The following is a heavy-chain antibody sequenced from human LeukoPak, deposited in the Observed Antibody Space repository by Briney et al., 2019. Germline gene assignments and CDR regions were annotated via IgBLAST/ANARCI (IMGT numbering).Heavy chain of an antibody. CDR1: GGTFSSYA. CDR3: ARDFYDRQGRGAFDI. CDR2: IIPIFGTA. J-gene: IGHJ3*02. D-gene: IGHD3-22*01. Sequence: GASVKVSCKASGGTFSSYAISWVRQAPGQGLEWMGGIIPIFGTANYAQKFQGRVTITTDESTSTAYMELSRLRSDDTAVYYCARDFYDRQGRGAFDIWGQGTMISV. V-gene: IGHV1-69*05.